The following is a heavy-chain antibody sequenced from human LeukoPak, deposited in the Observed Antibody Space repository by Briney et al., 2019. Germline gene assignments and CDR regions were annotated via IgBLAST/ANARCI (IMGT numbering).Heavy chain of an antibody. J-gene: IGHJ3*02. Sequence: GGSLRLSCAASGFSFSSYAMSWVRQAPGKGLEWVSAISGSGGATYYADSVKGRFTISRDNSKNTLYLQMNSLRAEDTAVYYCAKVPVFSLTISEVVTDDAFDIWGQGTIVTVSS. CDR1: GFSFSSYA. D-gene: IGHD3-3*01. V-gene: IGHV3-23*01. CDR2: ISGSGGAT. CDR3: AKVPVFSLTISEVVTDDAFDI.